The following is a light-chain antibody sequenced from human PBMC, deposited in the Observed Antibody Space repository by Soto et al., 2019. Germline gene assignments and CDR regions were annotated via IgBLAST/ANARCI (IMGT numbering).Light chain of an antibody. CDR2: GAS. J-gene: IGKJ2*01. V-gene: IGKV3-20*01. Sequence: EIVLTQSPGTLSLSPGERATLSCRASQSVSSSYFAWYQQKPGPAPRLLIYGASSRATGIPDRFSGSGSGTDFTLTISRLEPEDVAVYYCQQYGSSPPYTFGQGTKLEIK. CDR1: QSVSSSY. CDR3: QQYGSSPPYT.